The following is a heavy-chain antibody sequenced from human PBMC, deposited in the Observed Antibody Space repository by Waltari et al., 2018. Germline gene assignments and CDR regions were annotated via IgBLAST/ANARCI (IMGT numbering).Heavy chain of an antibody. V-gene: IGHV3-48*03. D-gene: IGHD5-12*01. J-gene: IGHJ3*02. CDR3: ARGDRDGYKTNAFDI. Sequence: EVQLVASRGGLVQPGGSLRLSCASSGFTFSSYEMNWVRHAPGKGLEWVSYISSSGSTIYYADSVKGRFTISRDNAKNSLYLQMNSLRAEDTAVYYCARGDRDGYKTNAFDIWGQGTMVTVSS. CDR1: GFTFSSYE. CDR2: ISSSGSTI.